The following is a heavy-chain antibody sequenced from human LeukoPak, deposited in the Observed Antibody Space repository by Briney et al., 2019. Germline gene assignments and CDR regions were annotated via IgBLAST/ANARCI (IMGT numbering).Heavy chain of an antibody. V-gene: IGHV3-30*18. Sequence: GGSLRLSCAASGFTFISYGMHWVRQAPGKGLEWVAVVSYDGSSKYYADSVKGRFTISRDNSKNTLSLQMNSLSAEDTALYYCAKDVARGGIKGSFDYWGQGTLVTVSS. D-gene: IGHD3-16*01. CDR1: GFTFISYG. J-gene: IGHJ4*02. CDR3: AKDVARGGIKGSFDY. CDR2: VSYDGSSK.